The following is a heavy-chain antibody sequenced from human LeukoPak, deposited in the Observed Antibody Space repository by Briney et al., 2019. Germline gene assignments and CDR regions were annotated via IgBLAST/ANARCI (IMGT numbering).Heavy chain of an antibody. V-gene: IGHV1-18*01. CDR3: ARDYCSSSTCENWFDP. CDR1: GYTFTNYG. Sequence: ASVKVSCKASGYTFTNYGISWVRQAPGQGLEWMGWISTYIGNTNYAQKLQGRVTMTTDTSTSTAYMELSSLRSEDTAVYYCARDYCSSSTCENWFDPWGQGTLVTVSS. CDR2: ISTYIGNT. D-gene: IGHD2-2*01. J-gene: IGHJ5*02.